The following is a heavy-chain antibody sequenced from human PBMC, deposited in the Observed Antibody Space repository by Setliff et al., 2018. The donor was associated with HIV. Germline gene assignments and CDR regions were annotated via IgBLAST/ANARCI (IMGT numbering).Heavy chain of an antibody. CDR3: AAAGSSDAFDL. J-gene: IGHJ3*01. D-gene: IGHD1-26*01. CDR1: GASISSDT. V-gene: IGHV4-59*03. Sequence: TSETLSLTCIVSGASISSDTWSWIRQPPGKGLQWIGFIYNSEMINYNPSLKSRVSMSLDNAKNSLYLQMSGPRAEDTALYFCAAAGSSDAFDLWGPGTLVTVSS. CDR2: IYNSEMI.